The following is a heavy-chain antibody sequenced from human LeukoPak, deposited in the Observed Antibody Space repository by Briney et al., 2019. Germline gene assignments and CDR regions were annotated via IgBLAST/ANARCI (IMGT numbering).Heavy chain of an antibody. CDR3: ARKGLRYYGAGTSDY. J-gene: IGHJ4*02. CDR2: IKQDGSEK. D-gene: IGHD3-10*01. V-gene: IGHV3-7*01. CDR1: GFTFSSYW. Sequence: PGGSLRLSCAASGFTFSSYWMSWVRQVPGKGLEWVANIKQDGSEKYYVDSVKGRFTISRDNAKSSLFLQMNSLRAEDTALYYCARKGLRYYGAGTSDYWGQGTLVTVSS.